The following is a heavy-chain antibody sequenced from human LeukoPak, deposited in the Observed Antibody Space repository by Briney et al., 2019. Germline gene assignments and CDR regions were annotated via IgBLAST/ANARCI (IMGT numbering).Heavy chain of an antibody. CDR2: INSDGSST. CDR3: ARAEKEYYDILTGYYSGPYYFDY. J-gene: IGHJ4*02. Sequence: GGSLRLSCAAPGFTFSSYWMHWVRQAPGKGLVWVSRINSDGSSTSYADSVKGRFTISRDNAKNTLYLQMNSLRAEDTAVYYCARAEKEYYDILTGYYSGPYYFDYWGQGTLVTVSS. CDR1: GFTFSSYW. V-gene: IGHV3-74*01. D-gene: IGHD3-9*01.